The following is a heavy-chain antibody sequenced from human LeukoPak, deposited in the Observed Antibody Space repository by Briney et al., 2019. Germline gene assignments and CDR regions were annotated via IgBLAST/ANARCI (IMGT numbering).Heavy chain of an antibody. V-gene: IGHV4-34*01. CDR1: GGSFSGYY. J-gene: IGHJ4*02. CDR2: INHSGST. CDR3: ARELYSYGLDY. D-gene: IGHD5-18*01. Sequence: SETLSLTCAVYGGSFSGYYWRGLRQPPGKGLEWIGEINHSGSTNYNPSLKSRVTISVDTSKNQFSLKLSSVTAEDTAVYYCARELYSYGLDYWGQGTLVTVSS.